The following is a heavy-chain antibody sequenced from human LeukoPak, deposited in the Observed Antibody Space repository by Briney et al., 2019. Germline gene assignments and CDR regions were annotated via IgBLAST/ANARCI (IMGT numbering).Heavy chain of an antibody. V-gene: IGHV1-3*01. CDR2: INAGNGNT. D-gene: IGHD4-17*01. CDR3: ARVSPYGDYELDY. CDR1: GYTFTSYA. J-gene: IGHJ4*02. Sequence: ASVKVSCKASGYTFTSYAMHWVRQAPGQRLEWMGWINAGNGNTKYSQKFQGRVTITRDTSASTAYMELSSLRSEDTAVYYCARVSPYGDYELDYWGQGTLVTVSS.